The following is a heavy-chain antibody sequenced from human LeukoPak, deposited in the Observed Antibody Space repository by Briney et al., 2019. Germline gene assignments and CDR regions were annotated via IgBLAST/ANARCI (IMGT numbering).Heavy chain of an antibody. CDR2: IYSSGST. V-gene: IGHV4-39*01. CDR1: GGSITSSSYY. J-gene: IGHJ4*02. Sequence: SETLSLTCTVSGGSITSSSYYWGWIRQPPGKGLEWLGSIYSSGSTYYNPSLKSRVTISVDTSKSQFSLKLRSVTDPDTAVYYCARHYKRVSRVVSGTVDYWGQGTLVTVSS. D-gene: IGHD3-3*01. CDR3: ARHYKRVSRVVSGTVDY.